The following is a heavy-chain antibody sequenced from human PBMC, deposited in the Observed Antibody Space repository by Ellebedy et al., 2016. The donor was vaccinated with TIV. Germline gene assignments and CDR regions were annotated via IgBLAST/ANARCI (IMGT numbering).Heavy chain of an antibody. V-gene: IGHV3-7*01. CDR2: INGDGSLI. CDR3: ARDRIGDNWYTTFDC. D-gene: IGHD1-1*01. CDR1: GSTLRTYW. Sequence: GESLKISXAASGSTLRTYWMSWVRQAPGKGLEWVAKINGDGSLINYVDSVRDRFTISRDNAKASVYLQINNLGTEDTALYFCARDRIGDNWYTTFDCWGQGTLVTVSS. J-gene: IGHJ4*02.